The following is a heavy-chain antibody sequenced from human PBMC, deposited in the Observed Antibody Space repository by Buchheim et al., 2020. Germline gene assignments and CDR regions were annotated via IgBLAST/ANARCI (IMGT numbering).Heavy chain of an antibody. D-gene: IGHD6-19*01. V-gene: IGHV3-48*01. CDR3: ARDLVRSSGWYYYYGMDV. CDR2: ISSSSSTI. CDR1: GFTFSSYS. J-gene: IGHJ6*02. Sequence: EVQLVESGGGLVQPGGSLRLSCAASGFTFSSYSMNWVRQAPGKGLEWVSYISSSSSTIYYADSVQGRFTISSDNAKNSLYLQMNSLRAEDTAVYYCARDLVRSSGWYYYYGMDVWGQGTT.